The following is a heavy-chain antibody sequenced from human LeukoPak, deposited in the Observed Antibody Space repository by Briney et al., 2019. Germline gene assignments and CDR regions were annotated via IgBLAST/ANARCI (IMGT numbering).Heavy chain of an antibody. CDR1: GLTFSDCK. Sequence: PGGPRRSSGEASGLTFSDCKLSWIRKAPGKGLKWVSYFSTGGSTIYYADSVKGRFTISRDNAKNSLYLQMNSLRAEDTAVYYCATTAGDGSGSYYPFDYWGQGTLVTVSS. CDR3: ATTAGDGSGSYYPFDY. J-gene: IGHJ4*02. D-gene: IGHD3-10*01. V-gene: IGHV3-11*01. CDR2: FSTGGSTI.